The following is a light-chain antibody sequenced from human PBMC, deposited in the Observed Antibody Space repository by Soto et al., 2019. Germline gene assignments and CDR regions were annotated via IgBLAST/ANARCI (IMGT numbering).Light chain of an antibody. J-gene: IGKJ4*01. CDR1: QSVSSSY. V-gene: IGKV3-20*01. CDR3: QQYGSSALT. CDR2: GTS. Sequence: EIVLTQSPGTLSLSPGGRATLSCRASQSVSSSYLVWYQQRPGQPPRLLIYGTSNRAAGIPDRFTGTGSGTDFTLTIYRLEPEDSAVYYCQQYGSSALTFGGGTKVEIK.